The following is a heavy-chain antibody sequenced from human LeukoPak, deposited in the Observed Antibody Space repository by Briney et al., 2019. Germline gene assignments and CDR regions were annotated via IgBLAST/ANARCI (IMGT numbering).Heavy chain of an antibody. CDR2: INSDGSST. CDR3: ARARYFDFWGGYLFDY. CDR1: GFTFSSYW. J-gene: IGHJ4*02. D-gene: IGHD3-3*01. Sequence: PGGSLRLSXAASGFTFSSYWMHWVRQAPGKGLVWVSSINSDGSSTSYADSVKGRFTISRDNAKNTLYLQMNSLRAEDTAVYYCARARYFDFWGGYLFDYWGQGTLVTVSS. V-gene: IGHV3-74*01.